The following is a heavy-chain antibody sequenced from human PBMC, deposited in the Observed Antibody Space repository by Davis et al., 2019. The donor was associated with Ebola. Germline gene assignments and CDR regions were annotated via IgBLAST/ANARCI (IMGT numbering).Heavy chain of an antibody. CDR1: GYTFTSYY. CDR3: ARVWGPYGSGRSPTDY. Sequence: ASVKVSCKASGYTFTSYYMHWVRQAPGQGLEWMGIIKPSGGSTSYAQKFQGRVTMTRDTSTSTVYMELSSLRSEDTAVYYCARVWGPYGSGRSPTDYSGQGTLVTVSS. V-gene: IGHV1-46*01. J-gene: IGHJ4*02. CDR2: IKPSGGST. D-gene: IGHD3-10*01.